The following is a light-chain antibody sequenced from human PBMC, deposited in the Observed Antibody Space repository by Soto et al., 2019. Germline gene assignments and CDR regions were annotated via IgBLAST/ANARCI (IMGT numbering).Light chain of an antibody. CDR1: QSVSSSN. CDR3: QQRSNWLT. Sequence: ESVLTQSPGTLSLSPGERATLSCRASQSVSSSNLAWYQQKRGQSPRVIIYGGYTRAAGIPARFSGSGSGTDFTLTISSLEPEDFAVYYCQQRSNWLTFGGGTKVDVK. CDR2: GGY. J-gene: IGKJ4*01. V-gene: IGKV3D-20*02.